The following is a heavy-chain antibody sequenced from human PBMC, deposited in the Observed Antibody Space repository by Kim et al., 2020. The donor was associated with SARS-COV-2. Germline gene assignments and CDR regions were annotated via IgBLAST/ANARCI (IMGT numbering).Heavy chain of an antibody. V-gene: IGHV3-33*06. CDR3: AKGIYSGYDYVSDY. CDR1: GFTFSSYA. Sequence: GGSLRLSCAASGFTFSSYAMHWVRQAPGKGLEWVAVIWYDGSNKYYADSVKGRFTISRDNSKNTLYLQMNSLRAEDTAVYYCAKGIYSGYDYVSDYWGQGTLVTVSS. J-gene: IGHJ4*02. CDR2: IWYDGSNK. D-gene: IGHD5-12*01.